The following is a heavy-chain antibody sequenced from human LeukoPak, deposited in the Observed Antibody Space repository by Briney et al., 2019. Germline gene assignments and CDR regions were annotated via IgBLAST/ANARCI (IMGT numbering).Heavy chain of an antibody. CDR2: INPNSGGT. CDR1: GYTFTGYY. Sequence: GAPVKVSCKASGYTFTGYYMHWVRQAPGQGLEWMGWINPNSGGTNYAQKFQGRVTMTRDTSISTAYMELSRLRSDDTAVYYCARETYYYDSSGYSHHDYWGQGTLVTVSS. J-gene: IGHJ4*02. V-gene: IGHV1-2*02. CDR3: ARETYYYDSSGYSHHDY. D-gene: IGHD3-22*01.